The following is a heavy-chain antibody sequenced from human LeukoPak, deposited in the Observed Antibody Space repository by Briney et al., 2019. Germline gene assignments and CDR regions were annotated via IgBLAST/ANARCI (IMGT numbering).Heavy chain of an antibody. D-gene: IGHD6-19*01. CDR2: ISYDGSDK. Sequence: PWRSLRVSCAASGFTFSSYAMQWVRQAPGKGLEWVAVISYDGSDKNYADSVKGRFTISRDNSKNTLYLQMNSLRADDTAVYYCARAVYRSGGYYFDYWGQGTLVIVSS. J-gene: IGHJ4*02. CDR3: ARAVYRSGGYYFDY. V-gene: IGHV3-30*04. CDR1: GFTFSSYA.